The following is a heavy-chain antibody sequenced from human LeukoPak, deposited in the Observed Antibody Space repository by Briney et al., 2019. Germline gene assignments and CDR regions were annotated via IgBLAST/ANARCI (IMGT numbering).Heavy chain of an antibody. CDR3: ARYYYDSSGYLMTDY. Sequence: ASVKVSCKACGYTFTSYGISWVRQAPGQGLEWMGWISAYNGNTNYAQKLQGRVTMTTDTSTSTAYMELRSLRSDDTAVYYCARYYYDSSGYLMTDYWGQGTLVTVSS. CDR1: GYTFTSYG. J-gene: IGHJ4*02. D-gene: IGHD3-22*01. CDR2: ISAYNGNT. V-gene: IGHV1-18*01.